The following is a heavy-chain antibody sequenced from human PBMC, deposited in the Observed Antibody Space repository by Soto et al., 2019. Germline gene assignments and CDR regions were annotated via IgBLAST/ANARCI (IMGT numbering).Heavy chain of an antibody. CDR2: ISGSDGKT. CDR1: GFTVSSNY. D-gene: IGHD3-3*01. CDR3: ARWSYLDY. J-gene: IGHJ4*02. Sequence: GGSLRLSCAASGFTVSSNYMSWVRQAPGKGLEWVSTISGSDGKTFYADSVKGRFSISRDTSQSTLYLQMNSLRADDTAMYYCARWSYLDYWGQGTRVTVSS. V-gene: IGHV3-23*01.